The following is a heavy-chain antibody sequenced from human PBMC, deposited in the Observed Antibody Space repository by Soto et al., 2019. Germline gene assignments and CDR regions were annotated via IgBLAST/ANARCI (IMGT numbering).Heavy chain of an antibody. CDR3: ALNAFDF. V-gene: IGHV1-46*01. J-gene: IGHJ3*01. Sequence: QVQLVQSGAELKKPGASVTLSCKTAGYTCTSYYIHWVRQAPGQGLEWVAIINPSDGSTSTTQKFQGRVTVTRDMSTSKVYMDLSSLRSEDTAVYYCALNAFDFWGQGKMVTVSS. CDR1: GYTCTSYY. CDR2: INPSDGST.